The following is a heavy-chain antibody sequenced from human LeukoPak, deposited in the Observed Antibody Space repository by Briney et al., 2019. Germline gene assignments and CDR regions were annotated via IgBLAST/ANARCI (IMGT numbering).Heavy chain of an antibody. CDR2: IWYDGSNK. CDR1: GFTFSSYG. Sequence: GGSLRLSCAAPGFTFSSYGMHWVRQAPGKGLEGVAVIWYDGSNKYYADSVKGRFTISRDNSKNTLYLQMNSLRAEDTAVYYCAKDPPHVSWLFDYWGQGTLVTVSS. CDR3: AKDPPHVSWLFDY. D-gene: IGHD3-16*01. J-gene: IGHJ4*02. V-gene: IGHV3-33*06.